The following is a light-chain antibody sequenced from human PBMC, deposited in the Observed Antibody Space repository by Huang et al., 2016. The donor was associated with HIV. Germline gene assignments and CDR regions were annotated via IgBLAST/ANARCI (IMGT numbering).Light chain of an antibody. J-gene: IGKJ2*01. CDR2: AAF. V-gene: IGKV1-6*01. Sequence: AIQMTQSPSSLSASVGDRVTITCRASQDIRNDLGWHQQRPGAAPKLLIYAAFNLQNGVPSRFSGSGSGTEFTLTISDLRPEDFATYYCLQDYLYPSTFGLGTELEL. CDR1: QDIRND. CDR3: LQDYLYPST.